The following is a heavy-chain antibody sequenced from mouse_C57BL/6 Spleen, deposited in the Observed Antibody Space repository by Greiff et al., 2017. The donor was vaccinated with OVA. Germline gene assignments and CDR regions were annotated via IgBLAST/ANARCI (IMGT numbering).Heavy chain of an antibody. CDR3: TTCWDGGYYYAMDY. Sequence: VQLKQSGAELVRPGASVKLSCTASGFNIKDYYMHWVKQRPEQGLEWIGRIDPEDGDTEYAPKFQGKATMTADTSSNTAYLQLSSLTSEDTAVYYCTTCWDGGYYYAMDYWGQGTSVTVSS. J-gene: IGHJ4*01. CDR1: GFNIKDYY. CDR2: IDPEDGDT. V-gene: IGHV14-1*01. D-gene: IGHD4-1*01.